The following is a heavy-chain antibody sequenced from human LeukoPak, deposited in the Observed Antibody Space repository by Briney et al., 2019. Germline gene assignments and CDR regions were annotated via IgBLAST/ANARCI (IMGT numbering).Heavy chain of an antibody. V-gene: IGHV4-61*02. CDR3: ARDPGSPYSSSQSGWFDP. CDR1: GGSISSGNYF. CDR2: MYTSGST. J-gene: IGHJ5*02. D-gene: IGHD6-13*01. Sequence: SETLSLTCTVSGGSISSGNYFWSWIWQPAGKGLEWIGRMYTSGSTNYNPSLKSRVTISVDTSKNQFSLKLSSVTAADTAVYYCARDPGSPYSSSQSGWFDPWGQGTLVTVSS.